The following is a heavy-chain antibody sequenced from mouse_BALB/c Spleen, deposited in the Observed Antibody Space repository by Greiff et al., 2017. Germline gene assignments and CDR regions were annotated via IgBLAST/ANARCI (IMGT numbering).Heavy chain of an antibody. Sequence: VQGVESGPELVKPGALVKISCKASGYTFTSYTMHWVKQRPGQGLEWIGYINPSSGYTNYNQKFKDKATLTADKSSSTAYMQLSSLTSEDSAVYYCARSGDGYPFAYWGQGTLVTVSA. CDR3: ARSGDGYPFAY. J-gene: IGHJ3*01. V-gene: IGHV1S26*01. CDR2: INPSSGYT. CDR1: GYTFTSYT. D-gene: IGHD2-3*01.